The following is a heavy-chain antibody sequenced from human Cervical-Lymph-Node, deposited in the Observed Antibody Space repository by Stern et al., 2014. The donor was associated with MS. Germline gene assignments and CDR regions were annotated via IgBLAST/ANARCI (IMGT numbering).Heavy chain of an antibody. CDR2: ISYDGSTE. Sequence: VQLVESGGGVVQPGKSLRLSCTASGFTFSSHAMHWVRQAPDKGLEWVAVISYDGSTEYYADSVKGRFTISRDNSKNTLYLQMNSLRSEDGVLYSCARGYFPDFFDYWGQGILATVSS. D-gene: IGHD6-13*01. CDR3: ARGYFPDFFDY. J-gene: IGHJ4*02. CDR1: GFTFSSHA. V-gene: IGHV3-30-3*01.